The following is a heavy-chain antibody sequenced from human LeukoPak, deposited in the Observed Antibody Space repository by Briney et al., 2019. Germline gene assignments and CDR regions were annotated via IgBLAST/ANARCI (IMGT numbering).Heavy chain of an antibody. V-gene: IGHV4-59*08. Sequence: SETLSLTCTVSGGSISSYYWSWIRQPPGKGLEWIGYIYYSGSTNYNPSLKSRVTISVDTSKNQFSLKLSSVTAADTAVYYRARGQYCSGGSCYSGFDYWGQGTLVTVSS. J-gene: IGHJ4*02. CDR2: IYYSGST. CDR1: GGSISSYY. CDR3: ARGQYCSGGSCYSGFDY. D-gene: IGHD2-15*01.